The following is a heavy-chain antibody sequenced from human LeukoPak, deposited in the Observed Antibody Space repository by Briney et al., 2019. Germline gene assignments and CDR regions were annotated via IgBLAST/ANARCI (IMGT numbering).Heavy chain of an antibody. CDR1: GFTFSGYS. CDR2: ISSSGGTI. V-gene: IGHV3-48*01. Sequence: RGSLRLSCTASGFTFSGYSMNWVRQAPGKGLEWVSYISSSGGTIYYADSVKGQFTISRDNAMNSLYLEMNRLRAEDKAVYYCARSRATYAFDIWGQGTMVTVSS. CDR3: ARSRATYAFDI. D-gene: IGHD5-12*01. J-gene: IGHJ3*02.